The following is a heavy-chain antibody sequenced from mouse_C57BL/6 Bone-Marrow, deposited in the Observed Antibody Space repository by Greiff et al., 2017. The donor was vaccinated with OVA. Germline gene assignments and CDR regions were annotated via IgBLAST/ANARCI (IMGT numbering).Heavy chain of an antibody. CDR1: GYTFTSYW. Sequence: VQLQQPGAELVRPGTSVKLSCKASGYTFTSYWMHWVKQRPGQGLEWIGVIDPSDSYTNYNQKFKGKATLTVDTSSSTACMQLSSLTSEDSAVYYCARKEDYSNYGDYWGQGTSVTVSS. CDR3: ARKEDYSNYGDY. CDR2: IDPSDSYT. V-gene: IGHV1-59*01. D-gene: IGHD2-5*01. J-gene: IGHJ4*01.